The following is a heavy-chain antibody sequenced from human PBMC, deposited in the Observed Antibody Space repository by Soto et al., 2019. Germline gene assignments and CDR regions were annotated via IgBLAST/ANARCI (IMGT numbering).Heavy chain of an antibody. D-gene: IGHD6-13*01. CDR3: ARNSSPGGMDV. CDR2: ISSGDDT. CDR1: GFIVSNNY. V-gene: IGHV3-53*01. J-gene: IGHJ6*02. Sequence: EVQLVVSGGGLIQPGGSPRLSCAASGFIVSNNYMSWVRQAPGKGLEWVAVISSGDDTYYADFMKGRFTISRDNSKNEVYLQMDNLRAEDTAVYYCARNSSPGGMDVWGQGTTVTVSS.